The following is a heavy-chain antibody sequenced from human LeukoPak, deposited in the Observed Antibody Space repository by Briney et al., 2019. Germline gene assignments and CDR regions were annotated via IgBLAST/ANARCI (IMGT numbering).Heavy chain of an antibody. CDR1: GFTFSSYA. V-gene: IGHV3-7*01. D-gene: IGHD2-2*02. CDR3: ARENGEGYCSSTSCYSYYYGMDV. CDR2: IKQDGSEK. Sequence: GGSLRLSCAASGFTFSSYAMSWVRQAPGKGLEWVANIKQDGSEKYYVDSVKGRFTISRDNAKNSLYLQMNSLRAEDTAVYYCARENGEGYCSSTSCYSYYYGMDVWGQGTTVTVSS. J-gene: IGHJ6*02.